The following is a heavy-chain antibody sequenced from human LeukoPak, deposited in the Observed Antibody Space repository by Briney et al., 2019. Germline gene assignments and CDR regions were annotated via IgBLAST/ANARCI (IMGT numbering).Heavy chain of an antibody. V-gene: IGHV4-39*01. Sequence: AETLSLTCTVSGGSFSSSSYYWGWIRQPPGQGLVWFGSIYYSGSNYYNPSLKSRVTISVDTSKNQFTLKLSSVTAADTAVYYGARDDFWSGYPGPDWGQGTLVTVSS. D-gene: IGHD3-3*01. J-gene: IGHJ4*02. CDR1: GGSFSSSSYY. CDR2: IYYSGSN. CDR3: ARDDFWSGYPGPD.